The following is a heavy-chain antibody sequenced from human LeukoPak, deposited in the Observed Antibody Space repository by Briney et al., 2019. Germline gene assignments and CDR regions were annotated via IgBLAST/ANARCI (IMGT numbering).Heavy chain of an antibody. D-gene: IGHD2-8*01. CDR3: ARETTSGPVMSVYSSDDV. Sequence: GGSLRLSFAVSGSRVSKVTTSCVRQGPGKGLEWVANMNQDGSEKDYAGSVKGRLTISRDNANNSLYLQMNCPRVEDTAVYYCARETTSGPVMSVYSSDDVWGKGTMVTVSS. CDR1: GSRVSKVT. V-gene: IGHV3-7*01. J-gene: IGHJ6*04. CDR2: MNQDGSEK.